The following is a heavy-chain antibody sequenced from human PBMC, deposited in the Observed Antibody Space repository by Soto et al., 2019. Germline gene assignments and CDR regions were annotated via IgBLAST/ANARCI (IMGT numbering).Heavy chain of an antibody. D-gene: IGHD3-3*01. J-gene: IGHJ5*02. V-gene: IGHV3-23*01. CDR2: ISGSGGST. CDR1: GFTFSSYA. Sequence: EVQLLESGGGLVQPGGSLRLSCAASGFTFSSYAMSWVRQAPGKGLEWVSAISGSGGSTYYADSVNGRFTISRYNSKDPLYLQMNSLRAEETAVYYCAKDGEVVTTFGVVIPPGPGLAPWGQETLVPASS. CDR3: AKDGEVVTTFGVVIPPGPGLAP.